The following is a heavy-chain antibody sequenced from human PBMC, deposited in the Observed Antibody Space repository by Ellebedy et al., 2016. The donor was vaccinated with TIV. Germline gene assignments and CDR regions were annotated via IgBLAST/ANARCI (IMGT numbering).Heavy chain of an antibody. Sequence: SETLSLTCIVSGVSIISDTFYWGWIRQPPGKGLEWIGNIHYSGITFHNPSLKSRVTMSADTSKNQISLRLTSVTAADTAVYYCARGQGRTSVTTRGYHFGKWGQGTLVTVSS. V-gene: IGHV4-39*07. CDR2: IHYSGIT. D-gene: IGHD4-17*01. CDR3: ARGQGRTSVTTRGYHFGK. J-gene: IGHJ4*02. CDR1: GVSIISDTFY.